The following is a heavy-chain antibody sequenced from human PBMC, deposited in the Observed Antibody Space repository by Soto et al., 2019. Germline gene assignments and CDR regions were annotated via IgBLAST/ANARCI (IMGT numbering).Heavy chain of an antibody. CDR2: ISHSGST. CDR3: ARQSGSYYAH. CDR1: GGSISSNNW. D-gene: IGHD1-26*01. V-gene: IGHV4-4*02. J-gene: IGHJ4*02. Sequence: QVQLQESGPGLVNPSETLSLTCAVSGGSISSNNWWSWFRQPPGKGLEWIGEISHSGSTNYSPSLRSRVTMSLDKSENQFFLKLISVTAADSAMYYCARQSGSYYAHWGQGPLVTVSS.